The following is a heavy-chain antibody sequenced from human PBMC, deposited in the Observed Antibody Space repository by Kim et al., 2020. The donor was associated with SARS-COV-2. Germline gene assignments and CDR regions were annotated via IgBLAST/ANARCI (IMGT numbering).Heavy chain of an antibody. J-gene: IGHJ3*01. D-gene: IGHD6-19*01. V-gene: IGHV3-74*01. CDR1: GITLTTSW. CDR2: IKSDGSVR. Sequence: GGSLRLSCVASGITLTTSWIHWVRQAPGKGLEWVSRIKSDGSVRSYADFVKGRISVSRDNAKNTLHLQMYSLTVEDTAVYYCVRSLADDAFDVWGQGTLVAVSS. CDR3: VRSLADDAFDV.